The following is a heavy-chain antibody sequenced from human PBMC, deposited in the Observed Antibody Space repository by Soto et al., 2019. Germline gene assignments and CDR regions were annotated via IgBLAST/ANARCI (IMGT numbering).Heavy chain of an antibody. J-gene: IGHJ4*02. CDR1: GLTFGSRA. CDR2: ITDTGGDA. Sequence: GGSLRLSCVASGLTFGSRAMTWVRQAPGEGLQWVSTITDTGGDAKYADSVRGRFVISRDNSKKTLYLQMTSLTAEDSAMYYCARGSTDSYPGGRIFDFWGRGTRVTVS. D-gene: IGHD2-21*01. V-gene: IGHV3-23*01. CDR3: ARGSTDSYPGGRIFDF.